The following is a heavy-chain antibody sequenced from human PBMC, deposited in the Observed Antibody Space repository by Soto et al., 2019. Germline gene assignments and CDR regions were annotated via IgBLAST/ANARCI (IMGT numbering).Heavy chain of an antibody. J-gene: IGHJ5*02. CDR2: INHSGST. CDR3: AGGVRVGTVTKSWFDP. CDR1: GGSFSGYY. V-gene: IGHV4-34*01. D-gene: IGHD4-4*01. Sequence: QVQLQQWGAGLLKPSETLSLTCAVYGGSFSGYYWSWIRQPPGKGLEWIGEINHSGSTNYNPSLKSRVTLSVHTSKNQFSLKLSSVSAADTDVYYCAGGVRVGTVTKSWFDPWGQGTLVTVSS.